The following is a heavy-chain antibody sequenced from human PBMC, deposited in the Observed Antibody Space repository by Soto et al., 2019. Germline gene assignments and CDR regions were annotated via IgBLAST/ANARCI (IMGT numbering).Heavy chain of an antibody. V-gene: IGHV4-34*01. J-gene: IGHJ3*02. D-gene: IGHD1-7*01. CDR1: GGSFSGYY. CDR3: ARVLIKPRPGITGTTEAFDI. CDR2: INHSGST. Sequence: SETLSLTCAVYGGSFSGYYWSWIRQPPGKGLEWIGEINHSGSTNYNPSLKSRVTISVDTSKNQFSLKLSSVTAADTAVYYCARVLIKPRPGITGTTEAFDIWGQGTMVTVSS.